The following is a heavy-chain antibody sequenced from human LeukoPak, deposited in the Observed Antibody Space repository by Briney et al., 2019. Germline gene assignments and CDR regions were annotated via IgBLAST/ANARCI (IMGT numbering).Heavy chain of an antibody. CDR3: AKSWGYTRPYYNYMDV. Sequence: GGSLRLSCAASGFTFSSYSMNWVRQAPGKGLEWVSVIYTGDYTQYADSVKGRFTISRDNSKNTLSLQMNGLRPEDTAAYYCAKSWGYTRPYYNYMDVWGKGATVTVSS. J-gene: IGHJ6*03. V-gene: IGHV3-53*01. CDR2: IYTGDYT. D-gene: IGHD3-16*02. CDR1: GFTFSSYS.